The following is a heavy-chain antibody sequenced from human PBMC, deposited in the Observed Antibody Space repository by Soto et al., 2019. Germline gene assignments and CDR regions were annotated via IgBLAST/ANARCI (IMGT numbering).Heavy chain of an antibody. D-gene: IGHD1-1*01. J-gene: IGHJ3*01. Sequence: SGPTLVNPTQTLTLTCTLSGISLSTSGVGLGWVRQTPGKALEWLALVYWNDDKHYRPSLKGRLTITKNTSKNQAVLTMTNMGPVDTATYYCARGLATLPVFAFDVWGQGTVVTVSS. V-gene: IGHV2-5*01. CDR3: ARGLATLPVFAFDV. CDR2: VYWNDDK. CDR1: GISLSTSGVG.